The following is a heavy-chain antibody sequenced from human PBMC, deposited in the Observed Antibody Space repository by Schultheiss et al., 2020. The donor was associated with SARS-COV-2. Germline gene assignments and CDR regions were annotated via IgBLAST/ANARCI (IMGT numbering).Heavy chain of an antibody. CDR1: GFMFSSYG. V-gene: IGHV3-23*01. D-gene: IGHD2-15*01. J-gene: IGHJ4*02. Sequence: GGSLRLSCAASGFMFSSYGMIWVRQAPGKGLEWVSGISGSGGSTDYADSVKGRFTISRDNSKSTVYLQMNSLRAEDTAVYYCAKDRVGLDYWGQGTLVTVSS. CDR2: ISGSGGST. CDR3: AKDRVGLDY.